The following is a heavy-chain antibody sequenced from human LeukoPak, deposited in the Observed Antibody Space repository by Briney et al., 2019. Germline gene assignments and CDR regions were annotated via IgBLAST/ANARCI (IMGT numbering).Heavy chain of an antibody. J-gene: IGHJ4*02. V-gene: IGHV3-30*18. CDR2: ISYDGSNK. CDR1: GFTFSSYE. CDR3: AKGQQSTTAGGY. D-gene: IGHD4-17*01. Sequence: GGSLRLSCAASGFTFSSYEMNWVRQAPGKGLEWVAVISYDGSNKYYADSVKGRFTISRDNSKNTLYLQMNSLRAEDTAVYYCAKGQQSTTAGGYWGQGTLVTVSS.